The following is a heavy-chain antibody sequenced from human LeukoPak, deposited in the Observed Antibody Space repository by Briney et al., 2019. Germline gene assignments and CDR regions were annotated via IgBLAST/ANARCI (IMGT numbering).Heavy chain of an antibody. J-gene: IGHJ4*02. CDR2: IYYSGST. CDR3: GSTTVTTGEFDY. Sequence: SETLSLTCTVSGGSIGSSSYYWGWIRQPPGKGLEWIGSIYYSGSTYYNPSLQSRVTISVDTSKNQFSLKLSSVTAADTAVYYCGSTTVTTGEFDYWGQGTLVTVSS. CDR1: GGSIGSSSYY. D-gene: IGHD4-11*01. V-gene: IGHV4-39*01.